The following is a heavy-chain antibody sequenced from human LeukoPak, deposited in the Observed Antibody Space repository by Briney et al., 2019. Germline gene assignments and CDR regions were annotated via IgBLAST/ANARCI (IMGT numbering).Heavy chain of an antibody. Sequence: SETLSLTCTVSGGSVSSSGYYWSWMRQSPGKGLEWIGYIYYSGSTIYNPSLKSRVTISLDTSKNQFFLKLSSVTAADTAVYYCATPRGYTSGWSGIFDYWGQGTLVTVSS. J-gene: IGHJ4*02. CDR2: IYYSGST. V-gene: IGHV4-61*08. CDR3: ATPRGYTSGWSGIFDY. D-gene: IGHD6-19*01. CDR1: GGSVSSSGYY.